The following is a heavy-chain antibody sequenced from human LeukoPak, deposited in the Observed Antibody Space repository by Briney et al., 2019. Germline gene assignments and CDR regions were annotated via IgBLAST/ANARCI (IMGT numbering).Heavy chain of an antibody. Sequence: PGGSLRLSCAASGFTFSSYAMHWVRQAPGKGLEWLAFISYDGSNKYYADSVKGRFTISRDNSKNTLYLQMNSLRAEDTAVYYCARDRVVRGVIIEGSFDYWGQGTLVTVSS. D-gene: IGHD3-10*01. J-gene: IGHJ4*02. CDR1: GFTFSSYA. CDR3: ARDRVVRGVIIEGSFDY. V-gene: IGHV3-30-3*01. CDR2: ISYDGSNK.